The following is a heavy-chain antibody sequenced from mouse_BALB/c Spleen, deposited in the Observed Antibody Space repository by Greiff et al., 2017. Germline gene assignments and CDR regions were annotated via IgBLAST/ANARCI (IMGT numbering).Heavy chain of an antibody. CDR3: ARGAPTGFDV. V-gene: IGHV1S81*02. J-gene: IGHJ1*01. Sequence: QVQLKQSGAELARPGASVKLSCKASGYTFTSYWMHWVKQRPGQGLEWIGEINPSNGRTNYNEKFKSKATLTVDKSSSTAYMQLSSLTSEDSAVYYCARGAPTGFDVWGAGTTVTVSS. D-gene: IGHD1-1*01. CDR1: GYTFTSYW. CDR2: INPSNGRT.